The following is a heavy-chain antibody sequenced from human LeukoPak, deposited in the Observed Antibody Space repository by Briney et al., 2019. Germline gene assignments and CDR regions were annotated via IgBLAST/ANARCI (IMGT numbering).Heavy chain of an antibody. CDR2: INHSGST. V-gene: IGHV4-34*01. J-gene: IGHJ4*02. CDR3: ARSRACIQDDY. Sequence: SETLSLICAVYGGSFSGYYWSRIRQPPGKGLEWIGEINHSGSTNYNPSLKSRVTISVDTSKNQFSLKLSSVTAADTAVYYCARSRACIQDDYWGQGTLVTVSS. D-gene: IGHD2-8*01. CDR1: GGSFSGYY.